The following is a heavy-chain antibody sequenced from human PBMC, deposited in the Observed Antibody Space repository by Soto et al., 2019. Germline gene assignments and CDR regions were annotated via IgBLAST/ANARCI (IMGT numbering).Heavy chain of an antibody. V-gene: IGHV3-53*01. D-gene: IGHD3-22*01. J-gene: IGHJ3*02. Sequence: RGSLLLSCASSGFAVSINYMSWVRQAPGKGLDWVSLIYSGGTTYYADSVKGRFTISRDNSKNTLYLQMNSLRAEDTAVYYCARASKGSGYSTHAFDIWGQGTMVTVSS. CDR2: IYSGGTT. CDR1: GFAVSINY. CDR3: ARASKGSGYSTHAFDI.